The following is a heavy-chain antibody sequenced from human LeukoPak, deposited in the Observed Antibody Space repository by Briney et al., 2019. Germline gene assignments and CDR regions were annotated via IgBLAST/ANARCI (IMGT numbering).Heavy chain of an antibody. CDR1: GFTFSSYA. J-gene: IGHJ4*02. V-gene: IGHV3-23*01. CDR2: INGSGGST. CDR3: AKDIVVVVAATPDWYFDY. Sequence: GGSLRLSCAASGFTFSSYAMSWVRQAPGKGLEWVSAINGSGGSTYYADSVKGRFTISRDNSKNTLYLQMNSLRAEDTAVYYCAKDIVVVVAATPDWYFDYWGQGTLVTVSS. D-gene: IGHD2-15*01.